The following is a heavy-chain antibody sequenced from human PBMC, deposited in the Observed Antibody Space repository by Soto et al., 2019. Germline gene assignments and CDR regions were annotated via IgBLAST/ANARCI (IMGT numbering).Heavy chain of an antibody. J-gene: IGHJ4*02. Sequence: GESLKISCKGSGYSFTSYWISWVRQVPGKGLEWMGRIDPSDSYTNYSPSFQGHVTISADKSISTAYLQWSSLKASDTAMYYCARNYYYGSGSYYGGDDYWGQGTLVTVSS. CDR3: ARNYYYGSGSYYGGDDY. CDR1: GYSFTSYW. D-gene: IGHD3-10*01. CDR2: IDPSDSYT. V-gene: IGHV5-10-1*01.